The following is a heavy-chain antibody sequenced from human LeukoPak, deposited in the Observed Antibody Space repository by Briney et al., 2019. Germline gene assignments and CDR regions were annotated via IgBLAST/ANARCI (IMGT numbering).Heavy chain of an antibody. V-gene: IGHV6-1*01. J-gene: IGHJ4*02. CDR3: ARDPVGGSTIFDY. CDR2: TYYRSKWYY. D-gene: IGHD1-26*01. Sequence: SQTLSLTCAISGDSVSSNSAAWNWIRQSPSRGLEWLGRTYYRSKWYYDYAVAVKSRISINPDPSKNQFSLQLSSVTPEDTAVYYCARDPVGGSTIFDYWGQRTLVTVSS. CDR1: GDSVSSNSAA.